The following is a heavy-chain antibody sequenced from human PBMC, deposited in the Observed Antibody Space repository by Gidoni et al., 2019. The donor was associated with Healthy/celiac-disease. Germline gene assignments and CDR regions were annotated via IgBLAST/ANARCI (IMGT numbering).Heavy chain of an antibody. V-gene: IGHV3-48*03. CDR3: ASMSIESRNFDY. CDR2: ISSSGGTI. CDR1: GFAFSSYE. J-gene: IGHJ4*02. D-gene: IGHD6-6*01. Sequence: ELQLVESGGGLVQPGGSLILSCAASGFAFSSYEMNWVRQDPAKGRAGFSYISSSGGTIYYTDSVKGRFTISGDNAKNSLYLQMSSLRAEDTAVYYCASMSIESRNFDYWGQGTLVTVSS.